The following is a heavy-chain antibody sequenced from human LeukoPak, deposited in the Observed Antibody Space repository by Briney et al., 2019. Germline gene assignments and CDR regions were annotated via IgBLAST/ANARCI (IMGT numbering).Heavy chain of an antibody. D-gene: IGHD3-22*01. J-gene: IGHJ4*02. CDR3: ARPPDYYDSNGYYYFDY. CDR2: IYSGGST. V-gene: IGHV3-53*01. CDR1: GFTVSSNY. Sequence: GGSLRLSCAASGFTVSSNYMSWVRQAPGKGLEWVSVIYSGGSTYYADSVKGRFTISRDNAKSSLYLQMNSLRAEDTAVYYCARPPDYYDSNGYYYFDYWGQGTLVTVSS.